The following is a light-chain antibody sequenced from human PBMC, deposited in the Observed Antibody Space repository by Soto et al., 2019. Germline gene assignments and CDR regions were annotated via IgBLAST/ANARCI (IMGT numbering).Light chain of an antibody. Sequence: EIVLTQSPGTLSLSPGERATLSCRASQRVGSSYLAWYQHKPDQAPRLLIYGASGRATGIPDRFSGSGSGTDFTLTISRLEPEDFAVYYCQQYNNWPPWTFGQGTKVDIK. CDR1: QRVGSSY. CDR2: GAS. V-gene: IGKV3-20*01. J-gene: IGKJ1*01. CDR3: QQYNNWPPWT.